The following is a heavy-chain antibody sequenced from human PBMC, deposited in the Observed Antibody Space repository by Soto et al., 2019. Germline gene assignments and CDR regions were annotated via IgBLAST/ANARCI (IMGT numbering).Heavy chain of an antibody. J-gene: IGHJ4*02. Sequence: EVQLLESGGHLVQPGGSLRLSCAASGFIFTTYTMNWVRQVPGKGLEWVSGSSQPGTETCADSVKGRFTISRDNSKSLLFLQMDSLRVEDTAVYYCAEDRRPDGIWTFDYWGQGAPVIVSS. CDR1: GFIFTTYT. D-gene: IGHD3-9*01. V-gene: IGHV3-23*03. CDR2: SSQPGTET. CDR3: AEDRRPDGIWTFDY.